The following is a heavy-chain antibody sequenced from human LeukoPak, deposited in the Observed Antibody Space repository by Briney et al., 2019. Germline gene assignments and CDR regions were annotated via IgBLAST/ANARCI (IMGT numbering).Heavy chain of an antibody. CDR2: IYTSGGT. D-gene: IGHD6-19*01. CDR3: AREYSTGWYGGWFDP. V-gene: IGHV4-4*07. CDR1: GGSNSSNY. J-gene: IGHJ5*02. Sequence: SETLSLTCTVSGGSNSSNYWSWIRQPAGKGLEWIGRIYTSGGTNYNPSLKSRVTMSVDTSKKQFSLKLSSVTAADTAVYYCAREYSTGWYGGWFDPWGQGTLVIVSS.